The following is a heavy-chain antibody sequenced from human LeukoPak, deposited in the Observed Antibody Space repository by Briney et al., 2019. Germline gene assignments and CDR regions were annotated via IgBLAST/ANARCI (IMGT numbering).Heavy chain of an antibody. V-gene: IGHV3-53*01. CDR3: ARGWGMFDY. Sequence: GGSLRLSCAASGVSVSNDYISWVCQAPGKGLEWGSVIYSGGNTYYADSVKGRFTISRDNSKNTVYLQMNTVRAEDTAVYYCARGWGMFDYWGQGTLVTVSS. CDR1: GVSVSNDY. D-gene: IGHD7-27*01. CDR2: IYSGGNT. J-gene: IGHJ4*02.